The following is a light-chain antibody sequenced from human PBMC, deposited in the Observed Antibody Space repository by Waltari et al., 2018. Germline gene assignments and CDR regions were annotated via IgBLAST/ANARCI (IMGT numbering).Light chain of an antibody. Sequence: EVLMTQSPATLSVSPGERVTLSCRASLSISRNLAWYQQKPGQAPRLLIYGASTRATGIPARFSGSGSGTEFTLSISSLQSEDFAVYYCQQYNNWRTFGQGTKLEIK. J-gene: IGKJ2*01. CDR3: QQYNNWRT. CDR1: LSISRN. CDR2: GAS. V-gene: IGKV3-15*01.